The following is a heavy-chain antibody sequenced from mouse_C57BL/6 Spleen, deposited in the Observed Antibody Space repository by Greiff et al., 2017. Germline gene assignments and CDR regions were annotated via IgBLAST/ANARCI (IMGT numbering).Heavy chain of an antibody. D-gene: IGHD1-1*01. J-gene: IGHJ2*01. CDR3: ARGSITTVVPDY. CDR1: GFNIKDYY. CDR2: IDPEDGET. V-gene: IGHV14-2*01. Sequence: VQLLQSGAELVKPGASVKLSCTASGFNIKDYYMHWVKQRTEQGLEWIGRIDPEDGETKYAPKFQGKFTISADTTSNTVYLRLSSLTSEDTAVYYCARGSITTVVPDYWGQGTTLTVSS.